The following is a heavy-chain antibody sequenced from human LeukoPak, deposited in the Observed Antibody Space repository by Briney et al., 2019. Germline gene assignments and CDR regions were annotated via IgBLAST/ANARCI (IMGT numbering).Heavy chain of an antibody. D-gene: IGHD3-16*02. CDR1: GYTFTSYG. CDR3: ARSSVWGSYRYPDY. Sequence: ASVKVSCKASGYTFTSYGISWVPQAPGQGLEWMGWISAYNGNTKYVQKLQGRVTMTTDTSTSTAYMELRSMRSDDTAVYYCARSSVWGSYRYPDYWGQGTLVTVSS. J-gene: IGHJ4*02. CDR2: ISAYNGNT. V-gene: IGHV1-18*04.